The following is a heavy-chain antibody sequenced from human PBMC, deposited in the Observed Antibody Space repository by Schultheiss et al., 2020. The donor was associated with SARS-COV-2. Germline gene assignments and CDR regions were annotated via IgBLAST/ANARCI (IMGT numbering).Heavy chain of an antibody. CDR2: IYYSGST. V-gene: IGHV4-59*12. CDR1: GGSISSYY. CDR3: ARRDIVLMVYAIGLDI. J-gene: IGHJ3*02. D-gene: IGHD2-8*01. Sequence: SETLSLTCTVSGGSISSYYWSWIRQHPGKGLEWIGSIYYSGSTNYNPSLKSRVTISVDTSKNQFSLKLSSVTAADTAVYYCARRDIVLMVYAIGLDIWGQGTMVTVSS.